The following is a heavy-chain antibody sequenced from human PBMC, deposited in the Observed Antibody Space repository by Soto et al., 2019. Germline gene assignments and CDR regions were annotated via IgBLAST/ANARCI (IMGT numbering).Heavy chain of an antibody. CDR1: GGSISSYY. CDR3: ARSQHSSSLPVFDY. Sequence: SETLSLTCTVSGGSISSYYWSWIRQPPGKGLEWIGYIYYSGSTNYNPSLKSRVTISVDTSKNQFSLKLSSVTAADTAVYYCARSQHSSSLPVFDYWGQGTLVTVSS. J-gene: IGHJ4*02. CDR2: IYYSGST. V-gene: IGHV4-59*01. D-gene: IGHD6-13*01.